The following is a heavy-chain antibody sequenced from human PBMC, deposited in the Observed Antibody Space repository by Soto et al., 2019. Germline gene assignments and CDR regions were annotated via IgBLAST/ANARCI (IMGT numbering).Heavy chain of an antibody. J-gene: IGHJ4*02. CDR1: GGSFSRYH. CDR3: ARGYGEEWPTSDF. CDR2: IHHDGGT. D-gene: IGHD3-10*01. Sequence: QVQLQQWGAGLLKPSETLSLTCTVYGGSFSRYHWNWIRQAPGKGLEWIGEIHHDGGTNYSPSLEGRVTISVDTSKNEFSLRFSSVTAADTGVYYCARGYGEEWPTSDFWGQGTLVTVSS. V-gene: IGHV4-34*01.